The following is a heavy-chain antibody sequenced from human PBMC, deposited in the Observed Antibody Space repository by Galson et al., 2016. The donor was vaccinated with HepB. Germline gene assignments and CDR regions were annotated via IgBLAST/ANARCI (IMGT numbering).Heavy chain of an antibody. J-gene: IGHJ6*03. V-gene: IGHV3-48*02. Sequence: SLRLSCAASGFTFSTYPMNWVRKAPGKGLEWVSYISSSSSTIYYADSVEGRFTISRDNAKNSLYLQMNSLRDEDTAVYYCARRYYDSSDWNYYYYMDVWGKGPTVTVSS. CDR2: ISSSSSTI. D-gene: IGHD3-22*01. CDR1: GFTFSTYP. CDR3: ARRYYDSSDWNYYYYMDV.